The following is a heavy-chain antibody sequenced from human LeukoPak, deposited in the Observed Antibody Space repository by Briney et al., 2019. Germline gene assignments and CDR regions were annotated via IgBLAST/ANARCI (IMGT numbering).Heavy chain of an antibody. CDR1: GYTFTIYY. Sequence: ASVTVSFTASGYTFTIYYIHWVRQPPAQGLEWMGIINPSGGSTSYAQKFQGRVTMTRDTSTSTVYMELSSLRSEDSAVYYCAREPGPFDYWGQGTLVTVSS. CDR2: INPSGGST. J-gene: IGHJ4*02. CDR3: AREPGPFDY. V-gene: IGHV1-46*01.